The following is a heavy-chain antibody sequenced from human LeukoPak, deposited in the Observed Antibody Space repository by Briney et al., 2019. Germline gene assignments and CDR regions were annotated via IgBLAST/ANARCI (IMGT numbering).Heavy chain of an antibody. J-gene: IGHJ4*02. V-gene: IGHV3-30*03. D-gene: IGHD6-19*01. CDR2: ISYDGSNK. CDR1: GFTFSSYG. CDR3: ARDSSGWHY. Sequence: GGSLRLSCAASGFTFSSYGMHWVRQAPGKGLEWVAVISYDGSNKYYADSVKGRFTISRDNSKNTLYLQMNSLRAEDTAVYYCARDSSGWHYWGQGTLDTVSS.